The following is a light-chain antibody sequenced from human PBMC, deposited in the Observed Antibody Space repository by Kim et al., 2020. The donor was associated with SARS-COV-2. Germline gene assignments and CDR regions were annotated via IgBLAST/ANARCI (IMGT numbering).Light chain of an antibody. V-gene: IGKV4-1*01. CDR3: QQYYSVPWA. CDR2: WAS. Sequence: DIVMTQSPDSLAVSLGERASINCKSSQSVLYSSNKINYLAWYQQKPGQPPKLLIYWASTRESGVPDRFIGSGSGTDFTLTISSLQAEDVVVYYCQQYYSVPWAFGQGTKVDIK. CDR1: QSVLYSSNKINY. J-gene: IGKJ1*01.